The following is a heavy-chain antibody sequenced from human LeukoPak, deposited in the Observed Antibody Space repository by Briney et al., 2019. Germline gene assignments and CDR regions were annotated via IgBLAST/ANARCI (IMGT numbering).Heavy chain of an antibody. CDR1: GFAFSNYA. V-gene: IGHV3-23*01. CDR3: AKAVRSMVTGGGYFDS. D-gene: IGHD3-10*01. J-gene: IGHJ4*02. CDR2: LSGGGDSR. Sequence: PGGSLRLSCAASGFAFSNYAMSWVRQAPGKGLEWVSSLSGGGDSRYYADSVMGRFTISRDNSKNTLYLQMNSLRAEDTAVYYCAKAVRSMVTGGGYFDSWGQRTLVTVSS.